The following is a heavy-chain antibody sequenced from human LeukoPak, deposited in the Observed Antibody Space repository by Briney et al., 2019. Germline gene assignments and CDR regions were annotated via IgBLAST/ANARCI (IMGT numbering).Heavy chain of an antibody. CDR2: IYTSGTA. CDR3: ARECSSSKPYDY. CDR1: GGSIGPYY. V-gene: IGHV4-4*07. J-gene: IGHJ4*02. Sequence: PAETLSLTCIVSGGSIGPYYWSWLRQAAGKGPEWLGRIYTSGTADYNPALKGRVFLSVDTAKNQFSLKVTSVTAADTAVYYCARECSSSKPYDYWGQGTLVTVSS. D-gene: IGHD6-13*01.